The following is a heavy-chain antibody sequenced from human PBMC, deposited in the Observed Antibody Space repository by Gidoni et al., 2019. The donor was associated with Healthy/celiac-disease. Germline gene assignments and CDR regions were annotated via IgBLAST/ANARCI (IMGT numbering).Heavy chain of an antibody. V-gene: IGHV1-69*02. CDR3: ARSAKQLVEDYYYYYMDV. CDR1: GGTFSSYT. J-gene: IGHJ6*03. CDR2: IIPILGIA. Sequence: QVQLVQSGAEVKKPGSSVKVSCKASGGTFSSYTISWVRQAPGQGLEWMGRIIPILGIANYAQKFQGRVTITADKSTSTAYMELSSLRSEDTAVYYCARSAKQLVEDYYYYYMDVWGKGTTVTVSS. D-gene: IGHD6-6*01.